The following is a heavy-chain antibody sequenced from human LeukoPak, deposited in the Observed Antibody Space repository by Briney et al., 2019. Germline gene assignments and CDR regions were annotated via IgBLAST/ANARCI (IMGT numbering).Heavy chain of an antibody. CDR2: ISSSSSTI. CDR1: GFTFSSYS. J-gene: IGHJ4*02. CDR3: ARDSQMATKKLDY. V-gene: IGHV3-48*01. D-gene: IGHD5-24*01. Sequence: GGSLRLSCAASGFTFSSYSMNWVRPAPGKGLEWVSYISSSSSTIYYADSVKGRFTISRDNAKNSLYLQMNSLRAEDTAVYYCARDSQMATKKLDYWGQGTLVTVSS.